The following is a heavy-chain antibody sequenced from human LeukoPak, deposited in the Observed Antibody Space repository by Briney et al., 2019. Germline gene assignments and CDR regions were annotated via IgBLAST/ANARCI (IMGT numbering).Heavy chain of an antibody. V-gene: IGHV3-9*01. CDR1: GFTFDDYA. CDR3: AKAYGYSYGYYFDY. Sequence: PGGSLRLSCAASGFTFDDYAMHWVRQAPGKGLEWVSGISWNSGSIGYADSVKGRFTISRDNAKNSLYLQMNSLRAEDTALYYCAKAYGYSYGYYFDYWGQGTLVTVSS. J-gene: IGHJ4*02. CDR2: ISWNSGSI. D-gene: IGHD5-18*01.